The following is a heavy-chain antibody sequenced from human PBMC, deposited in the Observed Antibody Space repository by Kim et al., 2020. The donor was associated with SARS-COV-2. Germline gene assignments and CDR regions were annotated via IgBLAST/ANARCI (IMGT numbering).Heavy chain of an antibody. J-gene: IGHJ5*02. CDR2: INHSGST. D-gene: IGHD3-22*01. Sequence: SETLSLTCAVYGGSFSGYYWSWIRQPPGKGLEWIWEINHSGSTNYNPSLKSRVTISVDTSKIQFSLKLSSVTAADTAVYYCARGQGYYDSSGYYGWFDPWGQGTLVTVSS. CDR1: GGSFSGYY. CDR3: ARGQGYYDSSGYYGWFDP. V-gene: IGHV4-34*01.